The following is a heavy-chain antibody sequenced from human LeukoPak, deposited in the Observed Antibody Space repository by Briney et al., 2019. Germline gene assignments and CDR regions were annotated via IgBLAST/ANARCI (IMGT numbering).Heavy chain of an antibody. CDR3: ARDRMVRGAQGHYYYYYGMDV. Sequence: PSETLSLTCTVSGGSISSRSYYWGWIRQPPGKGLEWIGSIYYSGSTYYNPSLKSRVTISVDTSKNQFSLKLSSVTAADTAVYYCARDRMVRGAQGHYYYYYGMDVWGQGTTVTVSS. V-gene: IGHV4-39*07. J-gene: IGHJ6*02. CDR1: GGSISSRSYY. CDR2: IYYSGST. D-gene: IGHD3-10*01.